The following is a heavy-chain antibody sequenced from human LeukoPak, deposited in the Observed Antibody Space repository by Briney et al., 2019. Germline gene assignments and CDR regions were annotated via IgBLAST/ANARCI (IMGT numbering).Heavy chain of an antibody. Sequence: ASVKVSCKASGYNFIYYIQWVRQAPGQGLEWMGWINPNSGGTNYAQKFQGRVTMTRDTFISTAYMELSRLRSDDTAVYYCARDLNGMDVWGQGTTVTVSS. CDR1: GYNFIYY. V-gene: IGHV1-2*02. CDR2: INPNSGGT. CDR3: ARDLNGMDV. J-gene: IGHJ6*02.